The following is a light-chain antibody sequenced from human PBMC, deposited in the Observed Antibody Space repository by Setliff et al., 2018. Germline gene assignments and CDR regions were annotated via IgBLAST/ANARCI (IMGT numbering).Light chain of an antibody. J-gene: IGLJ1*01. CDR2: DVT. V-gene: IGLV2-11*01. Sequence: QSALAQPRSVSGSPGQSVTISCTVITSDVGTYDFVSWYQEHPGKAPKLIIYDVTRRPSGVPDRFSGSKSGDTASLTISGLQAEDEADYYCCSYAPTYISVFGTGTKVTVL. CDR1: TSDVGTYDF. CDR3: CSYAPTYISV.